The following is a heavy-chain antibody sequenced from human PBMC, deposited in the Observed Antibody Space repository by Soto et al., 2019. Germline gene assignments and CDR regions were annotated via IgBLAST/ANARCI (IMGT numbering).Heavy chain of an antibody. CDR1: GFTFNYYP. V-gene: IGHV3-30-3*01. CDR2: VSFDGSNK. J-gene: IGHJ6*02. Sequence: QMQLVESGGGVVQPGGSLRLSCAASGFTFNYYPMHWVRQAPGKGLEWVAVVSFDGSNKYYAESVKGRFTISKDNSKNTLYLKMNSLRREDRAVYYCARLPGPLVAVLYIYPLDGREAMSDVDVWGQGTTVTVSS. D-gene: IGHD6-19*01. CDR3: ARLPGPLVAVLYIYPLDGREAMSDVDV.